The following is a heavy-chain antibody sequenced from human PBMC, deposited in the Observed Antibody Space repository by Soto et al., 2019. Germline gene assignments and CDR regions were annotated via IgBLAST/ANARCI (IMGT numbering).Heavy chain of an antibody. D-gene: IGHD6-19*01. V-gene: IGHV4-4*02. CDR3: AREDGTGWQNYYFYGLDV. J-gene: IGHJ6*01. Sequence: QVQLQESGPGLVKPSGTLSLTCGVSGGSISSSNWWSWVRQPPGQGLEWIGEIYHSGSTNYNPSLKSRVTILVDKSKNQFSLKLSSVTAADTAVYYCAREDGTGWQNYYFYGLDVWGQGTTVIVSS. CDR2: IYHSGST. CDR1: GGSISSSNW.